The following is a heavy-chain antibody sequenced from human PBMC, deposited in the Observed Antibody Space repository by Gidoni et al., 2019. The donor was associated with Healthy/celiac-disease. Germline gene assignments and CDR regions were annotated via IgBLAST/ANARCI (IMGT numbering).Heavy chain of an antibody. D-gene: IGHD3-22*01. J-gene: IGHJ4*02. Sequence: EVQLLESGGGLVQPGGSLRLSCSASGLTFSSYALSWVRQAPGKGLEWVSAISGSGGSTYYADSVKGRFTISRDNSKNTLYLQMNSLRAEDTAVYYCAKDNYDSSGYCPFDYWGQGTLVTVSS. CDR2: ISGSGGST. CDR3: AKDNYDSSGYCPFDY. CDR1: GLTFSSYA. V-gene: IGHV3-23*01.